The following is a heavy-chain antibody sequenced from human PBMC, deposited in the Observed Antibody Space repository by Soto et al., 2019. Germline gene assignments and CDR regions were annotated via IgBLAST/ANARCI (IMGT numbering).Heavy chain of an antibody. V-gene: IGHV4-59*01. D-gene: IGHD1-26*01. CDR3: AGAYSSGWYLK. CDR2: ISFSGTT. CDR1: GHSIADSY. J-gene: IGHJ4*02. Sequence: PSETLSLTCTVSGHSIADSYCSWIRQSPGKRLEWIGYISFSGTTNYNPSLKSRVTMSVDTSKNEVSLKLSSVTAADTATYYCAGAYSSGWYLKWSRGTSVTVSS.